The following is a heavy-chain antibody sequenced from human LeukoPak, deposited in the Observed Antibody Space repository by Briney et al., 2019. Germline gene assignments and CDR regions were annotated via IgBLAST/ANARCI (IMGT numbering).Heavy chain of an antibody. CDR3: ARGYGSGSYFTLGY. J-gene: IGHJ4*02. V-gene: IGHV3-74*01. Sequence: GGSLRLSCAASGFTFSSYWMHWVRQAPGKGLVWVSRINGDGSSTSYADSVKGRFTISRDNAKNTLYLQMNSLRAEDTAVYYCARGYGSGSYFTLGYWGQGTLVTVSS. CDR1: GFTFSSYW. D-gene: IGHD3-10*01. CDR2: INGDGSST.